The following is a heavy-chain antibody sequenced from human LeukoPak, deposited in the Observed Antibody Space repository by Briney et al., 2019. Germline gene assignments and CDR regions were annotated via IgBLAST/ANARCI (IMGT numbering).Heavy chain of an antibody. D-gene: IGHD5-24*01. J-gene: IGHJ4*02. CDR1: GGTFSSYA. CDR3: ARDGYNYPYDY. Sequence: GASEKVSCKASGGTFSSYAISWVRQAPGQGLEWMGRIIPILGIANYAQKFQGRVTITADKSTSTAYMELSSLRSEDTAVYYCARDGYNYPYDYWGQGTLVTVSS. CDR2: IIPILGIA. V-gene: IGHV1-69*04.